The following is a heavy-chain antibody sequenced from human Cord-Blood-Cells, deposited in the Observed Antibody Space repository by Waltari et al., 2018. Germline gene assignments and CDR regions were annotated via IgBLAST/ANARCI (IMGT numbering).Heavy chain of an antibody. V-gene: IGHV4-34*01. CDR2: INHSGST. CDR3: ARHGGEVVRGVSSFNY. CDR1: GGSFSGYY. Sequence: QVQLQQWGAGLLKPSETLSLTCAVYGGSFSGYYWSWIRQPPGKGLEWMGEINHSGSTTDRPALKGRVTISGDTSKNQFSLRLSSVTAADTAVYYCARHGGEVVRGVSSFNYWGQGTLVTVSS. J-gene: IGHJ4*02. D-gene: IGHD3-10*01.